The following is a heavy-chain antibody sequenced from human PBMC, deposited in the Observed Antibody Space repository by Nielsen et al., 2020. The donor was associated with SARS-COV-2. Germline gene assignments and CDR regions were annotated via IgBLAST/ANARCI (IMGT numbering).Heavy chain of an antibody. Sequence: GGSLRLSCQGSGYSFTSYWIGWVRQMPGKGLEWMGIIYPGDPDTRYSPSFQGQVTISADKSISTAYLQWSSLKASDTAMYYCARLNKGYSFGDYWGQGTLVTVSS. CDR3: ARLNKGYSFGDY. V-gene: IGHV5-51*01. CDR2: IYPGDPDT. D-gene: IGHD5-18*01. J-gene: IGHJ4*02. CDR1: GYSFTSYW.